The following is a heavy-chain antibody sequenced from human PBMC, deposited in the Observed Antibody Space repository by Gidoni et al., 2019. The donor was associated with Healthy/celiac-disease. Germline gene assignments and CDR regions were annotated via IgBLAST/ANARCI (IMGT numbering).Heavy chain of an antibody. CDR3: ARGGAVLRFLEWLTKDEAYEDHFDY. CDR1: GYTFTSYD. D-gene: IGHD3-3*01. Sequence: GASVTVSCKASGYTFTSYDINWVRQATGQGLEWMGWMNPNSGNTGYAQKFQGRVTMIRNTSISTAYMELSSLRSEDTAVYYCARGGAVLRFLEWLTKDEAYEDHFDYWGQGTLVTVSS. J-gene: IGHJ4*02. V-gene: IGHV1-8*01. CDR2: MNPNSGNT.